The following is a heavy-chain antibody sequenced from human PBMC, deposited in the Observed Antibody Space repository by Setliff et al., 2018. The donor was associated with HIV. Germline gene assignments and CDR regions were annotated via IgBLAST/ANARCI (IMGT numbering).Heavy chain of an antibody. D-gene: IGHD4-17*01. CDR2: ISSSSTYI. CDR1: GFTFSNYN. CDR3: ASPVFYGGNSS. V-gene: IGHV3-21*01. Sequence: GESLKISCAASGFTFSNYNMNWVRQAPGKGLEWVSSISSSSTYIYYADSVKGRLTISRDNAKNSLYLQMNSLRAEDTAVYYCASPVFYGGNSSWGQGTLVTVSS. J-gene: IGHJ5*02.